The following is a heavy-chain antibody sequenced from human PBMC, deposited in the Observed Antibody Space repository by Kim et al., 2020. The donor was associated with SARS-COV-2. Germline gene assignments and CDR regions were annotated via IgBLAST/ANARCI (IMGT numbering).Heavy chain of an antibody. CDR1: GGSFSGYY. V-gene: IGHV4-34*01. J-gene: IGHJ4*02. Sequence: SETLSLTCAVYGGSFSGYYWSWIRQPPGKGLEWIGEINHSGSTNYNPSLKSRVTISVDTSKNQFSLKLSSVTAADTAVYYCARRGSIQLWKYWGQGTLVTVSS. CDR2: INHSGST. D-gene: IGHD5-18*01. CDR3: ARRGSIQLWKY.